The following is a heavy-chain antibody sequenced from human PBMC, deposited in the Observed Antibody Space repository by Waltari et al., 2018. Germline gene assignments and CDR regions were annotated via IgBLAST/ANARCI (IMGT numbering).Heavy chain of an antibody. D-gene: IGHD4-17*01. CDR2: IYTTGDT. J-gene: IGHJ2*01. CDR3: ARCSTVTSIYWYFDL. CDR1: GGSMTTSY. Sequence: QVQLQESGPRLVKPWATLSLPCPVPGGSMTTSYWSWIRQAAGKGPEWIGRIYTTGDTKYNPSLKSRVIMSIDTSKNQFSLSLNSVTAADTAVYYCARCSTVTSIYWYFDLWGRGALVTVSS. V-gene: IGHV4-4*07.